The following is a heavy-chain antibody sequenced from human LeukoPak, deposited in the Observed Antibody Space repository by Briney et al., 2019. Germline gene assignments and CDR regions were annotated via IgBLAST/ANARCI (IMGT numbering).Heavy chain of an antibody. Sequence: GGSLRLSCAASGSTFSSYGMHWVRQAPGKGLEWVAVIWYDGSNKYYADSVKGRFTISRDNSKNTLYLQMNSLRAEDTAVYYCARDSSSSWYWGDYWGQGTLVTVSS. CDR2: IWYDGSNK. V-gene: IGHV3-33*01. D-gene: IGHD6-13*01. CDR1: GSTFSSYG. CDR3: ARDSSSSWYWGDY. J-gene: IGHJ4*02.